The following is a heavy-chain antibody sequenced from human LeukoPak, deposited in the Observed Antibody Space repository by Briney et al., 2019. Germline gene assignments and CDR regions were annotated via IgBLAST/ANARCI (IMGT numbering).Heavy chain of an antibody. D-gene: IGHD3-3*01. CDR2: LYYSGST. CDR3: ARHVVSALRFSEWLQNWFDP. V-gene: IGHV4-39*01. CDR1: GGSISSSSYY. Sequence: PSETLSLTCTVSGGSISSSSYYWGRIRQPPGKGLEWIGSLYYSGSTYYNPSLKSRVTISVDTSKNQFSLKLSSVTAADTAVYYCARHVVSALRFSEWLQNWFDPWGQGTLVTVSS. J-gene: IGHJ5*02.